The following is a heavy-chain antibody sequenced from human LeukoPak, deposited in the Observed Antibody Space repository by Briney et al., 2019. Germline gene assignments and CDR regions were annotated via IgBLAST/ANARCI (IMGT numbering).Heavy chain of an antibody. CDR1: GYTFTSYD. V-gene: IGHV1-8*01. D-gene: IGHD6-13*01. Sequence: GSVKVSCKASGYTFTSYDINWVRQATGRGLEWMGWMNPNSGNTGYAQKFQGRVTMTRNTSISTAYMELSSLRSADTAVYYCARAGRIAAAGRGYYFDYWGQGTLVTVSS. CDR3: ARAGRIAAAGRGYYFDY. CDR2: MNPNSGNT. J-gene: IGHJ4*02.